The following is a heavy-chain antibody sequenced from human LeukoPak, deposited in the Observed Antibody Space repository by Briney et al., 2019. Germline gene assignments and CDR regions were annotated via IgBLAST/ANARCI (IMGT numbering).Heavy chain of an antibody. Sequence: ASVKVSCKASGYTFTSYGISWVRQAPGQGGEGMGWISAYNGKTNYAQKLQGRVTMTTDTSTSTAYMELRSLRSDDTAVYYCARDRGATDAFDIWRQGTMVTVSS. J-gene: IGHJ3*02. V-gene: IGHV1-18*01. CDR3: ARDRGATDAFDI. CDR2: ISAYNGKT. D-gene: IGHD3-10*01. CDR1: GYTFTSYG.